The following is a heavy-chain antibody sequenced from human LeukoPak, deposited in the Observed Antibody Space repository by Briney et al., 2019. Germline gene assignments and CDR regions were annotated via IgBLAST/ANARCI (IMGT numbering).Heavy chain of an antibody. V-gene: IGHV4-39*01. D-gene: IGHD1-26*01. CDR3: ASGTYLYYFDY. CDR2: IYYSGNT. J-gene: IGHJ4*02. Sequence: SETLSLTCTVSGGSISSSGYYWGWIRQPPGKGLEWIGSIYYSGNTYYNPSLKSRVTISVDTSKNQFSLKLSSVTAADTAVYYCASGTYLYYFDYWGQGTLVTVSS. CDR1: GGSISSSGYY.